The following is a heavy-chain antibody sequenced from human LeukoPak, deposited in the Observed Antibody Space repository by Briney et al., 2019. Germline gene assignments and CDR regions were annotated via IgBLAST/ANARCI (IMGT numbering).Heavy chain of an antibody. J-gene: IGHJ4*02. CDR2: INPNSGGT. Sequence: VSCKASGYTFTGYYMHWVRQAPGQGLEWMGWINPNSGGTNYAQKFQGWVTMTRDTSISTAYMELSRLRSDDTAVYYCARTLRYFDWAFDYWGQGTLVTVSS. D-gene: IGHD3-9*01. CDR1: GYTFTGYY. CDR3: ARTLRYFDWAFDY. V-gene: IGHV1-2*04.